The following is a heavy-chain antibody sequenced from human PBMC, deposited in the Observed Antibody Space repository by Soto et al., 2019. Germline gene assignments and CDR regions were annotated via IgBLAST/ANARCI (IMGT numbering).Heavy chain of an antibody. D-gene: IGHD6-13*01. J-gene: IGHJ2*01. CDR3: ARIITAAGGRRYFDL. Sequence: QVQLVESGGGLVKPGGSLRLSCAASGFTFSDYYMSWIRQAPGKGLEWVSYISNSSSYTNDADSVKGRFTISRDNAKNSLYLKMNSLRAEDTAVYYCARIITAAGGRRYFDLWGRGTLVTVSS. CDR1: GFTFSDYY. CDR2: ISNSSSYT. V-gene: IGHV3-11*05.